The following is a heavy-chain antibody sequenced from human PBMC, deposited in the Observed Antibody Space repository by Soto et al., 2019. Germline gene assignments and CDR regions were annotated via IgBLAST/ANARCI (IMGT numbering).Heavy chain of an antibody. V-gene: IGHV3-49*03. CDR3: TRDLGYCSGGSCYDAINFDY. CDR1: GFTFGDYA. D-gene: IGHD2-15*01. J-gene: IGHJ4*02. CDR2: IRSKAYGGTT. Sequence: GGSLRLSCTASGFTFGDYAMSWFRQAPGKGLEWVGFIRSKAYGGTTEYAASVKGRFTISRDDSKSIAYLQMNSLKTEDTAVYYCTRDLGYCSGGSCYDAINFDYWGQGT.